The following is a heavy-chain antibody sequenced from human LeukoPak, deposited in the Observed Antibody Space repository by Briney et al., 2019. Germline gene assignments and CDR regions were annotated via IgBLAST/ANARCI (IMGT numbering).Heavy chain of an antibody. CDR3: AKDPSGDYRFDY. CDR2: ISGSGGST. J-gene: IGHJ4*02. Sequence: PGGSLRLSCAASGFTFISYAMSWVRQAPGKGLEWVSAISGSGGSTYYADSVKGRFTISRDNSKNTLYLQMNSMRAEDTAVYYCAKDPSGDYRFDYWGQGTLVTVSS. V-gene: IGHV3-23*01. D-gene: IGHD4-17*01. CDR1: GFTFISYA.